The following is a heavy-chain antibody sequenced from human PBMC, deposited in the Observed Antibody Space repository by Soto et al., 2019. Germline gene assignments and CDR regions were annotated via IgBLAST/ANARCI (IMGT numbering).Heavy chain of an antibody. J-gene: IGHJ6*02. CDR2: IYYSGST. V-gene: IGHV4-59*01. CDR1: GGSISSYY. Sequence: SETLSLTCTVSGGSISSYYWSWIRQPPGKGLEWIGYIYYSGSTNYNPSLKSRVTISVDTSKNQFSLKLSSVTAADTAVYYCARAGSSWPYYYYYGMDVWGQGTTVTV. D-gene: IGHD6-13*01. CDR3: ARAGSSWPYYYYYGMDV.